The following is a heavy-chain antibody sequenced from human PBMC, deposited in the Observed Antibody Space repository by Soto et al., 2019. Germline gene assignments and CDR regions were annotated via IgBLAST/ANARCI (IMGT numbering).Heavy chain of an antibody. CDR3: ARDNRYNWNDEGWFDP. CDR2: MNPNSGNT. V-gene: IGHV1-8*01. D-gene: IGHD1-20*01. J-gene: IGHJ5*02. CDR1: GYSFSDYD. Sequence: SVKVSCKASGYSFSDYDINWVRQATGQGPEWMGWMNPNSGNTGYAQKFQGRVTMTRNTSINTAYMELSSLGSEDTAVYYCARDNRYNWNDEGWFDPWGQGTLVTVSS.